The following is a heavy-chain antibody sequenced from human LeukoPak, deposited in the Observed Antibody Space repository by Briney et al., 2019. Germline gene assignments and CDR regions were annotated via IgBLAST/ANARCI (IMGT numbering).Heavy chain of an antibody. CDR1: GFTFSSYA. V-gene: IGHV3-30-3*01. CDR3: LGDIVVVPATGGYFQH. CDR2: ISYDGSNK. D-gene: IGHD2-2*01. J-gene: IGHJ1*01. Sequence: GRSLRLSCAASGFTFSSYAMHWVRQAPGKGLEWVAVISYDGSNKYYADSVKGRFTISRDNSKNTLYLQMNSLRAEDTAVYYCLGDIVVVPATGGYFQHWGQGTLVTVSS.